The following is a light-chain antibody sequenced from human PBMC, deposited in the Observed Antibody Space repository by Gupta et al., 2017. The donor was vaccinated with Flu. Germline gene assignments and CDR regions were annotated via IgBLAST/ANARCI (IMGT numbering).Light chain of an antibody. Sequence: QPVLTQSPSASGTPGQRVPISCSGSSSNIGRNAVNWYQQFPGTAPRLLIYANNQRPSGVPDRFSGSKSGTSASLAISGLQSEDEADYFCAAWDDSLNVYVFGTGTKVTAL. CDR3: AAWDDSLNVYV. V-gene: IGLV1-44*01. CDR2: ANN. J-gene: IGLJ1*01. CDR1: SSNIGRNA.